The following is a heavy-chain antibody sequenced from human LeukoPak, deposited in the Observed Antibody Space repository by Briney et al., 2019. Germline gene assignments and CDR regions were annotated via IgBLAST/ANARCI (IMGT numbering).Heavy chain of an antibody. CDR1: GGSISSYY. J-gene: IGHJ4*02. CDR3: ARQQSANIVVVPAAMPDY. D-gene: IGHD2-2*01. CDR2: IYYSGST. V-gene: IGHV4-59*08. Sequence: SETLSLPCTVSGGSISSYYWSWIRQPPGKGLEWIGYIYYSGSTNYNPSLKSRVTISVDTSKNQFSLKLSSVTAADTAVYYCARQQSANIVVVPAAMPDYWGQGTLVTVSS.